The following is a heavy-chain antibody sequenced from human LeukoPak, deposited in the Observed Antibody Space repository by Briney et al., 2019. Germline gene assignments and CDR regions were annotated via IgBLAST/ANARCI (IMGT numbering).Heavy chain of an antibody. D-gene: IGHD3-22*01. CDR2: ISAYNGDT. V-gene: IGHV1-18*01. CDR1: GYTFTNYG. Sequence: ASVKVSCKASGYTFTNYGISWVRQAPGQGLEWMGWISAYNGDTNYAQKLQGRVTMTTDTSTSTAYMELRSLRSDDTAVYYCARGDPYYDSSGYPLQKWGQGTLVTVSS. CDR3: ARGDPYYDSSGYPLQK. J-gene: IGHJ4*02.